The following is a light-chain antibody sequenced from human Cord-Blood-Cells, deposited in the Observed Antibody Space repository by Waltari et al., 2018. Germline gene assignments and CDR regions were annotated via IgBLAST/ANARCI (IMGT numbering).Light chain of an antibody. CDR1: QSISSW. V-gene: IGKV1-5*01. J-gene: IGKJ1*01. CDR2: DAS. Sequence: DIQMTQSPSTLSASVGDRVTNTCRASQSISSWLAWYQQKPGEAPKLLIYDASSLESGVPSRFSGSGSGTEFTLTISSLQPDDFATYYCQQYNSYTWTFGQGTKVEIK. CDR3: QQYNSYTWT.